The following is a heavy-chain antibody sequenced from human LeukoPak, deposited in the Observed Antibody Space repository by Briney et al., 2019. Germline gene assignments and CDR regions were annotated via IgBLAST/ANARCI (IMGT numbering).Heavy chain of an antibody. CDR2: IYYSGST. D-gene: IGHD1-26*01. Sequence: PSETLSLTCTVSGGPISSYYWSWIRQPPGKGLEWIGYIYYSGSTNYNPSLKSRVTISVDTSKNQFSLKLSSVTAADTAVYYCARAYRPLIYFDYWGQGTLVTVSS. J-gene: IGHJ4*02. CDR3: ARAYRPLIYFDY. V-gene: IGHV4-59*01. CDR1: GGPISSYY.